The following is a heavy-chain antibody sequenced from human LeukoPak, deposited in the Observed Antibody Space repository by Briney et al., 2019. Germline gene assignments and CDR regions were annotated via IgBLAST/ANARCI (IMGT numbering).Heavy chain of an antibody. CDR3: ARDFRPHRMVRGSIGDWFDP. CDR2: INAGNGNT. D-gene: IGHD3-10*01. J-gene: IGHJ5*02. V-gene: IGHV1-3*01. CDR1: GYTFTSYA. Sequence: GASVKVSCKASGYTFTSYAMRWVRQAPGQRLEWMGWINAGNGNTKYSQKFQGRVTITRDTSASTAYMELSSLRSEDTAVYYCARDFRPHRMVRGSIGDWFDPWGQGTLVTVSS.